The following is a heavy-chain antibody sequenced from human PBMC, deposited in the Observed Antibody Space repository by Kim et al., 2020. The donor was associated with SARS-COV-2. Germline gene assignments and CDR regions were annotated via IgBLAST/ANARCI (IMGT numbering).Heavy chain of an antibody. Sequence: STSPSIKRRATLSIDTSKKQFSLKLSSVTAADTAVYYCARDGTTYGMDVWGQGTTVTVSS. D-gene: IGHD1-7*01. J-gene: IGHJ6*02. V-gene: IGHV4-30-2*05. CDR3: ARDGTTYGMDV.